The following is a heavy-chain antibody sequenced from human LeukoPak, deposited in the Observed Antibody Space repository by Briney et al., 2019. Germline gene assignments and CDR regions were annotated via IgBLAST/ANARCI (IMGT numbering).Heavy chain of an antibody. J-gene: IGHJ3*01. Sequence: GGSLRLSCAASGFSFSNSGMHWVRQAPGKGLEWVAVIWYDGGNEYYADAVKGRFTISRDNSKNTVHLQMNSLRVEDTSVYYCAREISMFVNAFDLWGQGTLVTVTS. D-gene: IGHD3-10*02. CDR3: AREISMFVNAFDL. V-gene: IGHV3-33*01. CDR2: IWYDGGNE. CDR1: GFSFSNSG.